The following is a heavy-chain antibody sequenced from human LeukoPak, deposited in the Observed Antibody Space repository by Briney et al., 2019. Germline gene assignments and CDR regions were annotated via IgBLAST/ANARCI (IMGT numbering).Heavy chain of an antibody. CDR1: GFTFSSYA. Sequence: GGSLRLSCAASGFTFSSYAMSWVRQAPGKGLEWASAISGSGGSTYYADSVKGRFTISRDNSKNTLYLQMNSLRAEDTAVYYCAKVGDIVATILSSEFDYWGQGTLVTVSS. D-gene: IGHD5-12*01. CDR2: ISGSGGST. J-gene: IGHJ4*02. CDR3: AKVGDIVATILSSEFDY. V-gene: IGHV3-23*01.